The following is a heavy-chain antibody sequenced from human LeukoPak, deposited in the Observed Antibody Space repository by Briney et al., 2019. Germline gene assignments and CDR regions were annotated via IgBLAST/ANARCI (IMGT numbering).Heavy chain of an antibody. D-gene: IGHD3-9*01. V-gene: IGHV4-39*01. CDR3: ARHGYDNLTGYFDY. J-gene: IGHJ4*02. CDR2: IYYRGST. Sequence: SETLSLTCTVSGGSISSSSYYWGWIRQPPGKGLEWIGSIYYRGSTYYNPSLKSRVTISVDTSKNQFSLKLSSVTAADTAVYYLARHGYDNLTGYFDYWGQGTLVTVSS. CDR1: GGSISSSSYY.